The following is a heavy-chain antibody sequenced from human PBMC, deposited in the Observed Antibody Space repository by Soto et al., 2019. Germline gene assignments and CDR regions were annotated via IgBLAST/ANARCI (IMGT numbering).Heavy chain of an antibody. J-gene: IGHJ6*02. CDR2: IYPGDSDT. CDR1: GYSFTSYW. D-gene: IGHD1-26*01. CDR3: ARLPSIVGATAYYYYGMDV. V-gene: IGHV5-51*01. Sequence: GESLKISCKGSGYSFTSYWIGGVRQMPGKGLEWMGIIYPGDSDTRYSPSFQGQVTISADKSISTAYLQWSSLKASDTAMHYCARLPSIVGATAYYYYGMDVWGQGTTVTVSS.